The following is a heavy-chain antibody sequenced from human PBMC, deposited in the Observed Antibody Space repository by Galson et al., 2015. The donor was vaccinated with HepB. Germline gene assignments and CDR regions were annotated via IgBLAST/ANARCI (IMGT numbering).Heavy chain of an antibody. CDR1: GFSLTTTGMC. CDR3: ARTPRTRTHFYYAIDV. J-gene: IGHJ6*02. Sequence: PALVKPTQTLTLTCTFSGFSLTTTGMCVTWVRQPPGRALEWLALIDWEDDKYYTTSLKTRLTTSKDTSKNQVVLTMTNMDPVDTATYFCARTPRTRTHFYYAIDVWGQGTTVTVSS. V-gene: IGHV2-70*20. D-gene: IGHD1-1*01. CDR2: IDWEDDK.